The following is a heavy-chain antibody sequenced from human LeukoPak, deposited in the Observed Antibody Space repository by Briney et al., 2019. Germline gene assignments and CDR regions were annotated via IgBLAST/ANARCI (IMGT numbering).Heavy chain of an antibody. CDR2: ISRTGQTI. Sequence: GGSLRLSCAAAGFTFNDHSFSWVRQAPGKGLEWVSYISRTGQTIFYEDSVKGRFTISRDSAKNSVYLQMNSLRAEDTAVYYCVSLLSLTSQRYLDLWGQGTLVTVSS. V-gene: IGHV3-48*01. CDR1: GFTFNDHS. CDR3: VSLLSLTSQRYLDL. D-gene: IGHD2-15*01. J-gene: IGHJ4*02.